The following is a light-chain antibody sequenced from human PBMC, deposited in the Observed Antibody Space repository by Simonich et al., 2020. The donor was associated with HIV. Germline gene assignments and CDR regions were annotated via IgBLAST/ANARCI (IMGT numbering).Light chain of an antibody. CDR3: QQSYVTLLT. Sequence: DIQMTQSPSTLSASVGDRVTITCRANQSISRYLNWYQQKPGKAPNLLIYTESTLQSGVPSRFSGDGSGTDFTLTITSLQPEDFATYYCQQSYVTLLTFGGGTKVEIK. CDR1: QSISRY. J-gene: IGKJ4*01. V-gene: IGKV1-39*01. CDR2: TES.